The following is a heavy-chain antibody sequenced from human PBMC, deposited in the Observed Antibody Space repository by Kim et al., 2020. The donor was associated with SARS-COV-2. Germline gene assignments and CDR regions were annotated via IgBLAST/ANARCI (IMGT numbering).Heavy chain of an antibody. D-gene: IGHD4-17*01. CDR2: IWYDGSNK. CDR3: AREEVAYGGNPAYYFDY. V-gene: IGHV3-33*01. J-gene: IGHJ4*02. CDR1: GFTFSSYG. Sequence: GGSLRLSCAASGFTFSSYGMHWVRQAPGKGLEWVAVIWYDGSNKYYADSVKGRFIISRDNSKNTLYLQMNSLRAEDTAVYYCAREEVAYGGNPAYYFDYWGQGTLVTVSS.